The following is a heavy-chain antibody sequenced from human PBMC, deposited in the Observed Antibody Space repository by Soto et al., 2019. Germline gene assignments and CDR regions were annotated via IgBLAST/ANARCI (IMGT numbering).Heavy chain of an antibody. D-gene: IGHD5-12*01. CDR2: IYYSGST. CDR1: GGSVSSYY. V-gene: IGHV4-59*02. CDR3: ARSQDGYWVWFDP. J-gene: IGHJ5*02. Sequence: LSLTCTVSGGSVSSYYWSWIRQPPGKGLEWIGYIYYSGSTNYNPSLKSRVTISVDTSKNQFSLKLSSVTAADTAVYYCARSQDGYWVWFDPWGQGTLVTVSS.